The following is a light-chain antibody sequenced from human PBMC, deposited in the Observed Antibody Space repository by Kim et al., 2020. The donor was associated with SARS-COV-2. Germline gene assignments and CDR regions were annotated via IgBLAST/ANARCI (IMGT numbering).Light chain of an antibody. V-gene: IGKV3-20*01. CDR3: QFFGSSVWT. J-gene: IGKJ1*01. Sequence: VLTQSPGTLSLSPGEIAILSCRASHIIAGSFLTWYQQKPGQAPRLLIYGSSSRATGIPDSFSGSQSGTDFTLTISRLEPEDFAVYYCQFFGSSVWTFGQGTKVEIK. CDR1: HIIAGSF. CDR2: GSS.